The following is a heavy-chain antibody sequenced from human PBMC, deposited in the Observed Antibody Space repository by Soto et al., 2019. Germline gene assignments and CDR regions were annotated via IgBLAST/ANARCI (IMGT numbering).Heavy chain of an antibody. CDR1: GYTFTGYY. Sequence: ASVKVSCKASGYTFTGYYMHWVRQAPGQGLEWMGWINPNSGGTNYAQKFQGWVTMTRDTSISTAYMELSRLRSDDTAVYYCARSNEVPEDYFDYWGQGTLVTVSS. CDR2: INPNSGGT. V-gene: IGHV1-2*04. CDR3: ARSNEVPEDYFDY. J-gene: IGHJ4*02. D-gene: IGHD1-1*01.